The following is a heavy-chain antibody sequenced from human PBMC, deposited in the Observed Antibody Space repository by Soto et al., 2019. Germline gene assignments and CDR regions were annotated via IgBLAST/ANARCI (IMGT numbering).Heavy chain of an antibody. Sequence: QVQLVQSGAEVKKPGASVKVSCKASGYIFTAYSMHWVRQAPGQGLEWMGFVNPSGGSTNYAQKFEGRITKTRATSTSTVYMDLRSLTSEDTAVYYCAREENCSDGICYSEYFQRWGQGTLVTVSS. CDR1: GYIFTAYS. CDR2: VNPSGGST. V-gene: IGHV1-46*01. CDR3: AREENCSDGICYSEYFQR. D-gene: IGHD2-15*01. J-gene: IGHJ1*01.